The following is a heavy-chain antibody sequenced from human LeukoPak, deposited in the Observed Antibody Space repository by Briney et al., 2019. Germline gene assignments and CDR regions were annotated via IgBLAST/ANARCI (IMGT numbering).Heavy chain of an antibody. Sequence: SETLSLTCTVSGGSIISTTYYWGWIRQPPGEGLEWIGSIDYSGSTYYNPSLKSRVTISVVTSKNQFSLNLSSVTAADTAVYSCARASGSSWYEKRLHAYYYYMDVWGKGNTVTVSS. D-gene: IGHD6-13*01. CDR2: IDYSGST. CDR3: ARASGSSWYEKRLHAYYYYMDV. CDR1: GGSIISTTYY. J-gene: IGHJ6*03. V-gene: IGHV4-39*07.